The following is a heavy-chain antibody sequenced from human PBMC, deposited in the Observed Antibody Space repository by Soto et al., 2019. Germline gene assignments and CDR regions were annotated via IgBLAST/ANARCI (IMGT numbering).Heavy chain of an antibody. CDR2: INPSGGTT. CDR1: GYVFTSFF. D-gene: IGHD1-1*01. J-gene: IGHJ4*02. V-gene: IGHV1-46*01. Sequence: QVQVVQSGAEVLKPGAAVKVSCKASGYVFTSFFIHWVRQAPGQGLEWMGIINPSGGTTTHAQKFQGRVTMTRDTSTNTVYMEVSSLRSDDTAVYYCARGRSGICGGVDYWGQGTLVTVSS. CDR3: ARGRSGICGGVDY.